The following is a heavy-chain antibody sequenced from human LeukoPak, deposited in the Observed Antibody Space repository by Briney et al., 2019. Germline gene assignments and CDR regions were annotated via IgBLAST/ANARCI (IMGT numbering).Heavy chain of an antibody. CDR2: IYTSGST. V-gene: IGHV4-61*02. J-gene: IGHJ4*02. CDR3: ARDGRFPPEVLPRYFDY. D-gene: IGHD1-26*01. CDR1: GGSISSGSYY. Sequence: SETLSLTCTVSGGSISSGSYYWSWIRQPAGKGLEWIGRIYTSGSTNYNPSLKSRVTISVDTSKNQFSLKLSSVTAADTAVYYCARDGRFPPEVLPRYFDYWGQGTLVTVSS.